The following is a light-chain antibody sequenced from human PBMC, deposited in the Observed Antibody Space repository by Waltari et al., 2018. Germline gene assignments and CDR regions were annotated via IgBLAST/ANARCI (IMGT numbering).Light chain of an antibody. CDR3: QQLNSYPLT. Sequence: DIQLTQSPSFLSTSVGERVTIACRASQGIGSSLAWYQQKPGKAPQLLIHASSTLQSVVPSRFSGSGSGTEFTLTISSLQPEDFATYYCQQLNSYPLTFGPGTKVDIK. CDR2: ASS. V-gene: IGKV1-9*01. CDR1: QGIGSS. J-gene: IGKJ3*01.